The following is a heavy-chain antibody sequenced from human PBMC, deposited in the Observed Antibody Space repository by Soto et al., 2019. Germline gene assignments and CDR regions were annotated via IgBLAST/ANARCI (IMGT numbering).Heavy chain of an antibody. J-gene: IGHJ5*02. CDR1: GGSISSSSYY. CDR3: ASSLRYFDWLLSFYWFDP. CDR2: IYYSGST. D-gene: IGHD3-9*01. V-gene: IGHV4-39*01. Sequence: SETLSLTCTVSGGSISSSSYYWGGIRQPPGKGLEWIGSIYYSGSTYYNPSLKSRVTISVDTSKNQFSLKLSSVTAADTAVYYCASSLRYFDWLLSFYWFDPWGQGTLVTVSS.